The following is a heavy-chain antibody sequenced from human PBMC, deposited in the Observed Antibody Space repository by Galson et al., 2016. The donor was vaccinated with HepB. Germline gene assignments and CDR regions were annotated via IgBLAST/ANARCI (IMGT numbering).Heavy chain of an antibody. D-gene: IGHD3-22*01. Sequence: TLSLTCSVSGDFFNTNFYYWGWIRQPPGKGLEWIGSIYYSGSTFYNPSLKSRVSMSVDTSKNQFSLKLSSVTAADTAVYYCARHDRSGYYSEAPYYFDYWGQGTLVTVSS. CDR3: ARHDRSGYYSEAPYYFDY. CDR2: IYYSGST. J-gene: IGHJ4*02. CDR1: GDFFNTNFYY. V-gene: IGHV4-39*01.